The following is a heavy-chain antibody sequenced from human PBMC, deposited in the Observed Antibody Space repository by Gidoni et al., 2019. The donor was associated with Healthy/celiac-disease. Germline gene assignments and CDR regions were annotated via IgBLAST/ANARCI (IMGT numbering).Heavy chain of an antibody. CDR3: AKYSVMDVVVVAAVDY. Sequence: EVQLLESGGGLVQPGGSLRLSCAASGFPFSSYAMSWVRQAPGKGLEWVSAISGSGGSTYYADSVKGRFTISRDNSKNTLYLQMNSLRAEDTAVYYCAKYSVMDVVVVAAVDYWGQGTLVTVSS. J-gene: IGHJ4*02. CDR1: GFPFSSYA. D-gene: IGHD2-15*01. CDR2: ISGSGGST. V-gene: IGHV3-23*01.